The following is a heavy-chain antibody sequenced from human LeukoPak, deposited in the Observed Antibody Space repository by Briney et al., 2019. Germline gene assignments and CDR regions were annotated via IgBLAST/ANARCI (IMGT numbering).Heavy chain of an antibody. V-gene: IGHV1-2*02. CDR3: ARGLLWFGDHYYMDV. CDR2: INPNSGGT. Sequence: ASVKVPCKASGYTFTGYYMHWVRQAPGQGLEWMGWINPNSGGTNYAQKFQGRVTMTRDTSISTAYMELSRLRSDDTAVYYCARGLLWFGDHYYMDVWGKGTTVTISS. D-gene: IGHD3-10*01. CDR1: GYTFTGYY. J-gene: IGHJ6*03.